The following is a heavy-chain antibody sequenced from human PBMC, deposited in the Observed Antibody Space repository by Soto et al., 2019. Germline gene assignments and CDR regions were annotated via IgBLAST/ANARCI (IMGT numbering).Heavy chain of an antibody. CDR2: ISGYNGNT. CDR3: AREGPRPYYYYGMDV. V-gene: IGHV1-18*01. CDR1: GYTFSMSG. Sequence: QVQLVQSGAEVKKPGASVKVSCKSSGYTFSMSGISWVRQAPGQGLEWMGWISGYNGNTNYEQKFQDRVTMTTETTTNTAYMELRLLRSDDAAVYYCAREGPRPYYYYGMDVWGQGTTVTVSS. J-gene: IGHJ6*02.